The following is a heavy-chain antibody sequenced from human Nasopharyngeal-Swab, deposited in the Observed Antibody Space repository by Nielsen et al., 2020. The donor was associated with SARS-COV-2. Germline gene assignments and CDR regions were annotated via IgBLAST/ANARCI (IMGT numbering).Heavy chain of an antibody. CDR3: ARGYGDYDY. V-gene: IGHV4-34*01. Sequence: ETLSLTCAVYGGSLSGYYWSWIRQPPGKGLEWIGEINHSGSTNYNPSLKSRVTISVDTSKKQFSLKLNSVTAADAAVYYCARGYGDYDYWGQGTLVTVSS. D-gene: IGHD4-17*01. CDR2: INHSGST. J-gene: IGHJ4*02. CDR1: GGSLSGYY.